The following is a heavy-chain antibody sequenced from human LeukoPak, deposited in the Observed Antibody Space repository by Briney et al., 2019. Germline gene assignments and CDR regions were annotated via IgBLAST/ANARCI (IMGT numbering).Heavy chain of an antibody. CDR3: ARGSSSWSIPLGY. Sequence: GGSLRLSCAASGFTFSSYGMSWVRQAPGKGLEWVANIKQDGSEKYYVDSVKGRFTISRDNAKNSLYLQMNSLRAEDTAVYYCARGSSSWSIPLGYWGQGTLVTVSS. CDR2: IKQDGSEK. D-gene: IGHD6-13*01. J-gene: IGHJ4*02. CDR1: GFTFSSYG. V-gene: IGHV3-7*01.